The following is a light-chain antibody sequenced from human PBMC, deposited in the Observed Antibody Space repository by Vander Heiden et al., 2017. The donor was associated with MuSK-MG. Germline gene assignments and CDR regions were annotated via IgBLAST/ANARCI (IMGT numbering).Light chain of an antibody. J-gene: IGLJ3*02. V-gene: IGLV10-54*01. CDR3: SSWDTSLSAQV. CDR2: RDN. CDR1: SNNFGFRG. Sequence: QAGLTQPPSVSTGLKQTATLTCTGNSNNFGFRGASCLRQPQRHPHQLLSYRDNNRLSGISERLTAFRSGNTASLTITGLQPEDEADYYCSSWDTSLSAQVFGGGTKLTVL.